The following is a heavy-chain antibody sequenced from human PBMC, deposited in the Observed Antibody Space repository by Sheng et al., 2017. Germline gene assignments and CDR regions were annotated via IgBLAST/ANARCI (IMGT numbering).Heavy chain of an antibody. CDR2: IIPILGIA. V-gene: IGHV1-69*04. D-gene: IGHD6-13*01. Sequence: QVQLVQSGAEVKKPGSSVKVSCKASGGTFSSYAISWVRQAPGQGLEWMGGIIPILGIANYAQKFQGRVTITADKSTSTAYMELSSLRSEDTAVYYCAREVAAAATRGYYYVLLLLWTSGAKGPRSPSP. CDR1: GGTFSSYA. J-gene: IGHJ6*03. CDR3: AREVAAAATRGYYYVLLLLWTS.